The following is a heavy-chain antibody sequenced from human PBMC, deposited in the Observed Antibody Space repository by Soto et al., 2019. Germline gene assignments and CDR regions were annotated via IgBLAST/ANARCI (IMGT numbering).Heavy chain of an antibody. CDR1: GGSISSGGYY. Sequence: SETLSLTCTVSGGSISSGGYYWSWIRQHPGKGLEWIGYIYYSGSTYYNPSLKSRVTISVDTSKNQFSLKLSSVTAADTAVYYCARERWFSGSYYFDYWGQGTLVTVSS. CDR3: ARERWFSGSYYFDY. D-gene: IGHD1-26*01. V-gene: IGHV4-31*03. CDR2: IYYSGST. J-gene: IGHJ4*02.